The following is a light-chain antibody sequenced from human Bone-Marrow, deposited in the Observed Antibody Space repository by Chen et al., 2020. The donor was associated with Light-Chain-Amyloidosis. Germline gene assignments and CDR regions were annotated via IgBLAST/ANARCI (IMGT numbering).Light chain of an antibody. V-gene: IGKV4-1*01. Sequence: DIVMTQSPDSLAVSLGERATINCKSSQSVLYSSNNKNYLAWYHQKPVQPPKLLFFSASTREPGVPHRFSGGGSVREISLTITSLQAVSVSVYYCQKYYSTPMYTFGQGTKLEIK. CDR1: QSVLYSSNNKNY. CDR3: QKYYSTPMYT. CDR2: SAS. J-gene: IGKJ2*01.